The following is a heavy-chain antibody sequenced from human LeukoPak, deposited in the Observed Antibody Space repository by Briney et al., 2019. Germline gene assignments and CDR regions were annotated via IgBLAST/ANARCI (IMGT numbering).Heavy chain of an antibody. CDR3: ARDHDYGGVPYYFDY. J-gene: IGHJ4*02. Sequence: PSETLSLTCSVSGGSINNYYWSWIRQPAGKGLEWIGRIYTSGSTNYSPSLQSRVTMSVDTSKNQFSLKLNSVTAADTAVYYCARDHDYGGVPYYFDYWGQGTLVTVSS. CDR1: GGSINNYY. D-gene: IGHD4-23*01. CDR2: IYTSGST. V-gene: IGHV4-4*07.